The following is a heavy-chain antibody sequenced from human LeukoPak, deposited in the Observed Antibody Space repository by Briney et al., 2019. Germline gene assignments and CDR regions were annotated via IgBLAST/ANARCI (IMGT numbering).Heavy chain of an antibody. CDR3: ARAAYYGSGSFFDY. CDR2: IYYNGNT. D-gene: IGHD3-10*01. V-gene: IGHV4-59*01. CDR1: GDSISSDY. Sequence: SETLSLTCTVSGDSISSDYWNWIRQPPGKVLEWIGNIYYNGNTNYNPSLKSRVTISLETSKNQFSLKLSSVTAADTAVYYCARAAYYGSGSFFDYWGQGTLVTVSS. J-gene: IGHJ4*02.